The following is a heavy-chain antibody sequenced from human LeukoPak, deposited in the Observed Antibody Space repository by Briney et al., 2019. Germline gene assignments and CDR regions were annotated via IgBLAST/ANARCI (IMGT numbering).Heavy chain of an antibody. Sequence: ASVKLSCKASGYTFASYYMHWVRQAPGQGLEWMGIINPSGGSTSYAQKFQGRVTMTRDMSTSTVYMELSSLRSEDTAVYYCARGFGGYYDSSGYYRWYYFDYWGQGTLVTVSS. CDR3: ARGFGGYYDSSGYYRWYYFDY. CDR1: GYTFASYY. CDR2: INPSGGST. D-gene: IGHD3-22*01. V-gene: IGHV1-46*01. J-gene: IGHJ4*02.